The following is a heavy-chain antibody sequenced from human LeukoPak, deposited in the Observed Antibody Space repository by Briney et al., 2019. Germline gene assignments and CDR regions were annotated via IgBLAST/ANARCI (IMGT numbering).Heavy chain of an antibody. CDR1: VFIVDVYD. CDR3: AKDSQYYDFWSRYNHYSYHYMDV. Sequence: SLRLSCGASVFIVDVYDMHGARQAPGKGLEWLSCIWWNRCNICYADSVKGRFTISRDNSKNTLYLQMNSLRAEDTAVYYCAKDSQYYDFWSRYNHYSYHYMDVWGKGTTVIVSS. D-gene: IGHD3-3*01. V-gene: IGHV3-9*01. J-gene: IGHJ6*03. CDR2: IWWNRCNI.